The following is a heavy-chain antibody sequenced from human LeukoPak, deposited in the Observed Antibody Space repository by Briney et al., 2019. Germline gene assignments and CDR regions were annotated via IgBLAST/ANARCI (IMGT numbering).Heavy chain of an antibody. CDR1: GYSISSGYY. V-gene: IGHV4-38-2*02. J-gene: IGHJ4*02. D-gene: IGHD3-10*01. CDR2: IYHSGST. Sequence: SETLSLTCTVSGYSISSGYYWGWIRQPPGKGPEWIGSIYHSGSTNYNPSLKSRVTISVDTSKNQFSLKLSSVTAADTAVYYCARGQGVHYYGSGSYFRYWGQGTLVTVSS. CDR3: ARGQGVHYYGSGSYFRY.